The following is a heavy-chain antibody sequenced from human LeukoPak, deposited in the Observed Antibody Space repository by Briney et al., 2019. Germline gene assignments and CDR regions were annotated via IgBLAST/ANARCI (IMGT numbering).Heavy chain of an antibody. Sequence: ASVKVSCKASGYTFTSYYMHWVRQAPGQGLEWMGIIDPSGGSTSYAQKFQGRVTMTRDTSTSTVYMELSSLRSEDTAVYYCARAIIAVAGFDYWGQGTLVTVSS. J-gene: IGHJ4*02. V-gene: IGHV1-46*01. CDR3: ARAIIAVAGFDY. CDR2: IDPSGGST. CDR1: GYTFTSYY. D-gene: IGHD6-19*01.